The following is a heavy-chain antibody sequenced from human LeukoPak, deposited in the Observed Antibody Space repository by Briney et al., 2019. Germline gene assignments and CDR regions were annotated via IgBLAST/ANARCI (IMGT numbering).Heavy chain of an antibody. V-gene: IGHV4-34*01. CDR2: TNHSGST. D-gene: IGHD3-10*01. J-gene: IGHJ4*02. CDR1: GGSFSGYY. Sequence: PSETLSLTCAVYGGSFSGYYWSWIRQPPGKGLEWIGETNHSGSTNYNPSLKSRVTISVDTSKNQFSLKLSSVTAADTAVYYCASSSAALFDYWGQGTLVTVSS. CDR3: ASSSAALFDY.